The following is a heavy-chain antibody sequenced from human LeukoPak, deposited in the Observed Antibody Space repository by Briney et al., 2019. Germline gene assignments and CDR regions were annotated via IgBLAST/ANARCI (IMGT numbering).Heavy chain of an antibody. CDR3: ARVVGCSTTCYDDY. CDR2: INVYNGYT. Sequence: ASVKVSCKTCGYTFRSYAISWVRQAPGQGLERMGWINVYNGYTNYARNFQGRVTMTTDTSTSTAYMEVRSLRSDDTAVYYCARVVGCSTTCYDDYWGQGTLVIVSS. CDR1: GYTFRSYA. D-gene: IGHD2-2*01. J-gene: IGHJ4*02. V-gene: IGHV1-18*01.